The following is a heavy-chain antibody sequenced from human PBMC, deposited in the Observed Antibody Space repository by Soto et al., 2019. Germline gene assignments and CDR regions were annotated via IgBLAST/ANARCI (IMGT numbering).Heavy chain of an antibody. Sequence: ASVKVSCKASGYTFTSYDINWVRQATGQGLEWMGWMNPNSGNTGYAQKLQGRVTMTTDTSTSTAYMELRSLRSDDTAVYYCARDCSGGSCSYFDYWGQGTLVTVSS. CDR3: ARDCSGGSCSYFDY. V-gene: IGHV1-8*01. D-gene: IGHD2-15*01. CDR1: GYTFTSYD. CDR2: MNPNSGNT. J-gene: IGHJ4*02.